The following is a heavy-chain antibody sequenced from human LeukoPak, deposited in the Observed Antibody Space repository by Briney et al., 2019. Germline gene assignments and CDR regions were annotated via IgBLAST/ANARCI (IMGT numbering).Heavy chain of an antibody. V-gene: IGHV4-59*01. D-gene: IGHD6-13*01. CDR3: ARSRIAEGWFDP. CDR2: IYYSGST. CDR1: GGSISSYY. J-gene: IGHJ5*02. Sequence: PSETLFLTCTVSGGSISSYYWSWIRQPPGKGLEWIGYIYYSGSTNYNPSLKSRVTISVDTSKNQFSLKLSSVTAADTAVYYCARSRIAEGWFDPWGQGTLVTVSS.